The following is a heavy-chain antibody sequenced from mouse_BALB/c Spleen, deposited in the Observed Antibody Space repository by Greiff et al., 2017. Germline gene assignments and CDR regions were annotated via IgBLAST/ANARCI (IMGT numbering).Heavy chain of an antibody. J-gene: IGHJ2*01. Sequence: VQLKESGPGLVKPSQSLSLTCTVTGYSITSDYAWNWIRQFPGNQLEWMGYISYSGSTSYNPSLKSRISITRDTSKNQFFLQLNSVTTEDTATYYCAGAFDYWGQGTTLTVSS. CDR2: ISYSGST. CDR1: GYSITSDYA. D-gene: IGHD3-1*01. V-gene: IGHV3-2*02. CDR3: AGAFDY.